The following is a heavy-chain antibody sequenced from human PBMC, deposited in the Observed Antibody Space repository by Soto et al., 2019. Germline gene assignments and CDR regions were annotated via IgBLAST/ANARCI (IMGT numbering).Heavy chain of an antibody. CDR2: ITWHSGTI. D-gene: IGHD3-16*01. Sequence: EVQLVESGGGLVQPGRSLRLACAASGFTFDQYTMHWVRQAPGKGLEWVSSITWHSGTIGYADSVKGRFTISRDNAKNSLYLQMNSLRGEDTALYYCAKEMITFGYFNDYYMDVWGNGTTVTVSS. CDR1: GFTFDQYT. J-gene: IGHJ6*03. V-gene: IGHV3-9*01. CDR3: AKEMITFGYFNDYYMDV.